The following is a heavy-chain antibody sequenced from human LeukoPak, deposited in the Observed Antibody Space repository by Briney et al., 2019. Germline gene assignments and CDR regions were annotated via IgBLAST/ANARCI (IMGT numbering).Heavy chain of an antibody. D-gene: IGHD3-3*01. CDR1: GYTFTSYG. J-gene: IGHJ4*02. V-gene: IGHV1-18*01. CDR3: ARAMGDFWSGYKVSFGY. Sequence: AASVKVSCKASGYTFTSYGISWVRQAPGQGLEWMGWISAYNGNTNYAQKLQGRVTMTTDTSTSTAYMELRSLRSDDTAVYYCARAMGDFWSGYKVSFGYWGQGTLVTVSS. CDR2: ISAYNGNT.